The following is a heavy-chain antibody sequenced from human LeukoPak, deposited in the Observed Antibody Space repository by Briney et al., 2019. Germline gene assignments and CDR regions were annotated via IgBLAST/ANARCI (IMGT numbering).Heavy chain of an antibody. J-gene: IGHJ3*02. CDR2: IQNRGST. D-gene: IGHD6-19*01. CDR1: GGSISSSSYY. CDR3: ARDRPGIAVAGDAFDI. V-gene: IGHV4-61*01. Sequence: SETLSLTCTVSGGSISSSSYYWSWIRQPPGKGLEWIGYIQNRGSTNYNPSLKSRVTLSVDTSKNQFSLKLTSVTAADTAVYYCARDRPGIAVAGDAFDIWGQGTMVTVSS.